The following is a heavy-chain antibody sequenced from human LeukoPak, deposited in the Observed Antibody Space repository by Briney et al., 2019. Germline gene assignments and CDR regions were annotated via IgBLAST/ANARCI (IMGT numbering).Heavy chain of an antibody. CDR2: IIPIFGTA. J-gene: IGHJ4*02. CDR3: ASPGIAAAGPPY. V-gene: IGHV1-69*05. D-gene: IGHD6-13*01. Sequence: ASVKVSCKASGSTFSSYAISWVRQAPGQGLEWMGGIIPIFGTANYAQKFQGRVTITTDESTSTAYMELSSLRSEDTAVYYCASPGIAAAGPPYWGQGTLVTVSS. CDR1: GSTFSSYA.